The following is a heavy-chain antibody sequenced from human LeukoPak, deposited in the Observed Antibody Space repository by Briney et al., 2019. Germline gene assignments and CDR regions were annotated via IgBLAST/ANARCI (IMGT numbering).Heavy chain of an antibody. CDR3: AKESRFVVVTASNWFDP. J-gene: IGHJ5*02. V-gene: IGHV3-23*01. D-gene: IGHD2-21*02. CDR2: ISGSGGST. Sequence: AGGSPRLSCAASGFTFSSYAMSWVRQAPGKGLEWVSAISGSGGSTYYADSVKGRFTISRDNSKNTLYLQMNSLRAEDTAVYYCAKESRFVVVTASNWFDPWGQGTLVTVSS. CDR1: GFTFSSYA.